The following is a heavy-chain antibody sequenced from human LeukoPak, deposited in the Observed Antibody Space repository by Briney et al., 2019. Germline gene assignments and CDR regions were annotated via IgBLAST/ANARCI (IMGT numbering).Heavy chain of an antibody. CDR2: LYSGGTT. V-gene: IGHV3-66*01. CDR3: ATRLQLGN. J-gene: IGHJ4*02. Sequence: GGSLRLSCAASGFTVSSNYMSWVRQAPGKGLEWISVLYSGGTTNYADSVKGRFSISRDISKNTLYLRMNSLRVEDTAVYCCATRLQLGNWGQGTLVTVSS. CDR1: GFTVSSNY. D-gene: IGHD4-4*01.